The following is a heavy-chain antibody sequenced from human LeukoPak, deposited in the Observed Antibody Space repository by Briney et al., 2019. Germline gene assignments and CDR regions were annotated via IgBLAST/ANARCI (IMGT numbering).Heavy chain of an antibody. CDR1: GYTFTSYY. D-gene: IGHD3-22*01. CDR2: INPSGGST. Sequence: ALVKVSCKASGYTFTSYYMHWVRQAPGQGLEWMGIINPSGGSTSYAQKFQGRVTMTRDTSTSTVYMELSSLRSEDTAVYYCARTRYYYDSSGYYDYWGQGTLVTVSS. CDR3: ARTRYYYDSSGYYDY. J-gene: IGHJ4*02. V-gene: IGHV1-46*01.